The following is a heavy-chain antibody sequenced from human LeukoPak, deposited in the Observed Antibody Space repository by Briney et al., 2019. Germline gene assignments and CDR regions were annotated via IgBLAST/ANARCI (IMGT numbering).Heavy chain of an antibody. Sequence: PGGSLRLSCAASGFTFRSYGMHWVRQAPGKGLEWVAVISYDGTNKYYADSVKGRFTISRDNSKSTLYLQMSSLRAEDTAMYYCAKEDWNEPNLLNFDYWGQGTLVTVSS. V-gene: IGHV3-30*18. CDR3: AKEDWNEPNLLNFDY. CDR2: ISYDGTNK. J-gene: IGHJ4*02. D-gene: IGHD1-1*01. CDR1: GFTFRSYG.